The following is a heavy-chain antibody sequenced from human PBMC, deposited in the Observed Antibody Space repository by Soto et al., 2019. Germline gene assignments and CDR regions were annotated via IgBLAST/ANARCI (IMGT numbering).Heavy chain of an antibody. CDR3: ARADRTLYDSSGYYHY. V-gene: IGHV4-31*03. D-gene: IGHD3-22*01. J-gene: IGHJ4*02. Sequence: QVQLQESGPGLVKPSQTLSLTCTVSGGSISSGGYYWSWIRQHPGKGLEWIGYIYYSGSTYYNPYLNSRVTISVDTSKNQFSLKLSSVTAADTAVYYCARADRTLYDSSGYYHYWGQGTLVTVSS. CDR2: IYYSGST. CDR1: GGSISSGGYY.